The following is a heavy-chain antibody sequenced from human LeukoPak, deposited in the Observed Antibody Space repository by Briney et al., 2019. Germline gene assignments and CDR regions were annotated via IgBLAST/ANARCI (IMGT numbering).Heavy chain of an antibody. CDR2: INHSGST. CDR1: GGSFSGYY. CDR3: ARLVGSGWYPYYYYMDV. J-gene: IGHJ6*03. V-gene: IGHV4-34*01. Sequence: ASETLSLTCAVYGGSFSGYYWSWIRQPPGKGLEWIGEINHSGSTNYNPSLKSRVTISVDTSKNQFSLKLSSVTAADTAVYYCARLVGSGWYPYYYYMDVWGKGTTVTISS. D-gene: IGHD6-19*01.